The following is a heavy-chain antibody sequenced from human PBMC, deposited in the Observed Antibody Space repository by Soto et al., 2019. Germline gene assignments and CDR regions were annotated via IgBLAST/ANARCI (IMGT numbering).Heavy chain of an antibody. Sequence: PGGSLRLSCAASGFTFSSYAMTWVSQAPGKGLEWVSAISATGGSTYYPGSVKGRFTISRENAKNSLYLQMNSLRAGDTAVYYCARGSPWALTSFDYWGQGTLVTVSS. J-gene: IGHJ4*02. D-gene: IGHD1-26*01. CDR1: GFTFSSYA. CDR3: ARGSPWALTSFDY. CDR2: ISATGGST. V-gene: IGHV3-13*01.